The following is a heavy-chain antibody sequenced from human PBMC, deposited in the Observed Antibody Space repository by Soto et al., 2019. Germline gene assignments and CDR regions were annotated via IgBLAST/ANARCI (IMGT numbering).Heavy chain of an antibody. Sequence: PGGSLRLSCAASGFTFSRFWMRWVRQAPGKGLEWVADISQDGGEIYYLGSVKGRFTISRDNGKNSLHLQMNSLRAEDTAVYYCARLLAYCSGGRSFPPDSWGQGSLVTVSS. V-gene: IGHV3-7*01. CDR3: ARLLAYCSGGRSFPPDS. CDR2: ISQDGGEI. CDR1: GFTFSRFW. D-gene: IGHD2-15*01. J-gene: IGHJ4*02.